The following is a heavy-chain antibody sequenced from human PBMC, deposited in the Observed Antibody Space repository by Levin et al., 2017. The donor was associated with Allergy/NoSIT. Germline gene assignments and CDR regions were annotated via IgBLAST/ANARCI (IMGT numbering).Heavy chain of an antibody. Sequence: PGGSLRLSCAASGFTFSTYGMHWVRQAPGKGLEWVAIITSDGSLKYYDDSVKGRFSISRDNSKNTLYLQMDSLRPEDTALYYCAKGGDMDVWGQGTTVTVSS. J-gene: IGHJ6*02. CDR1: GFTFSTYG. D-gene: IGHD2-21*01. CDR3: AKGGDMDV. CDR2: ITSDGSLK. V-gene: IGHV3-30*18.